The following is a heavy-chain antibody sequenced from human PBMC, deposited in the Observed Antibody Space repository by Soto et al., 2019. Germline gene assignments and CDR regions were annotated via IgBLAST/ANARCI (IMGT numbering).Heavy chain of an antibody. CDR2: MNPNSGGT. CDR1: GYTFTGYY. V-gene: IGHV1-2*02. Sequence: QVQLVQSGAEVKKTGASVKVSCKASGYTFTGYYIHWVRQVPGQGLEWMGWMNPNSGGTNYAQRLQGSVTFTRDASINTAYMEMTSLTSDDTALFYCARSTAARLETDFWCQGTLVTVSS. J-gene: IGHJ4*02. CDR3: ARSTAARLETDF. D-gene: IGHD6-6*01.